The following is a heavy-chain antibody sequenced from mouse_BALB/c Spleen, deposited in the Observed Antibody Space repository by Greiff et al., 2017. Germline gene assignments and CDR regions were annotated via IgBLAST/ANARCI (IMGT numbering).Heavy chain of an antibody. V-gene: IGHV5-4*02. CDR1: GFTFSDYY. CDR2: ISDGGSYT. D-gene: IGHD2-1*01. Sequence: EVMLVESGGGLVKPGGSLKLSCAASGFTFSDYYMYWVRQTPEKRLEWVATISDGGSYTYYPDSVKGRFTISRDNAKNNLYLQMSSLKSEDTAMYYCARAGYGNYDYFDYWGQGTTLTVSS. J-gene: IGHJ2*01. CDR3: ARAGYGNYDYFDY.